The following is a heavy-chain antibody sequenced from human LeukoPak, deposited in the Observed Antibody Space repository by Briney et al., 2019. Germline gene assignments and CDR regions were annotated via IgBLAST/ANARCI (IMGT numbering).Heavy chain of an antibody. CDR1: GGTFSSYA. CDR2: IIPIFGTA. D-gene: IGHD3-22*01. V-gene: IGHV1-69*13. J-gene: IGHJ6*03. CDR3: ARARLDSSGYYYSGYYYYMDV. Sequence: SVKVSCKASGGTFSSYAISWVRQAPGQGLEWMGGIIPIFGTANYAQKFQGRVTITADESTSTAYMELSSLRSEDTAVYYCARARLDSSGYYYSGYYYYMDVWGKGTTVTVSS.